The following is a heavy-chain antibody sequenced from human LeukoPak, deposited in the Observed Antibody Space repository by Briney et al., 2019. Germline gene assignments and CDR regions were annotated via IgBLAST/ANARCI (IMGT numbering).Heavy chain of an antibody. CDR2: IYSRGST. CDR1: GGSISSYY. D-gene: IGHD3-3*01. CDR3: ARGRFCSADICSGGDAFDI. Sequence: SETLSVTCTVSGGSISSYYWSWIRQPAGKGLEWVGRIYSRGSTNYSPSLKSRVTISLDTSKNQFSLRLSSLTAADTALYYCARGRFCSADICSGGDAFDIWGQGTMVSVSS. V-gene: IGHV4-4*07. J-gene: IGHJ3*02.